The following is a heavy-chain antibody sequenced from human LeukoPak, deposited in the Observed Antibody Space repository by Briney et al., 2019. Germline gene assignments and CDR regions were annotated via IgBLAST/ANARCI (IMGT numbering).Heavy chain of an antibody. CDR3: ARGPRDGYNSMFDY. D-gene: IGHD5-24*01. Sequence: SSETLSLTCTVSGDSVSSSNYYWGWIRQPPGRGLEWIGSIYYSGITYYNPSLKSRVALSLDTSKNQFSLKVSFVTAADTAVYYCARGPRDGYNSMFDYWGQGTLVTVSS. CDR2: IYYSGIT. CDR1: GDSVSSSNYY. J-gene: IGHJ4*02. V-gene: IGHV4-39*07.